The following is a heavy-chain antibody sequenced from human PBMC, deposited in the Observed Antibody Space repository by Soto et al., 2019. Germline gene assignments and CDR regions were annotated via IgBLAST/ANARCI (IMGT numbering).Heavy chain of an antibody. CDR2: IYYSGST. J-gene: IGHJ4*02. CDR3: ARPTAAGDY. V-gene: IGHV4-39*01. Sequence: QLQLQESGPGLVKPSETLSLTCTVSGGSISSSSYYWGWIRQPPGKGLEWVGSIYYSGSTYYNPSLKSRVTIYVDTSKNQFSLKLSSVTAADTAVYYCARPTAAGDYWGQGTLVTVSS. CDR1: GGSISSSSYY. D-gene: IGHD6-13*01.